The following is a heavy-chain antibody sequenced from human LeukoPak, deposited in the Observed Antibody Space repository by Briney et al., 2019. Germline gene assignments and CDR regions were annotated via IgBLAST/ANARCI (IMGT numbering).Heavy chain of an antibody. CDR1: GESIISNSYS. CDR2: VSHTGST. Sequence: SETLSFTCNVSGESIISNSYSWGWIRQSPVKGLEWLGTVSHTGSTHYNPSLKSRLTLLVDTSNNQFSLRLTSVTAADTSVYHCARHSWELVDKWGQGTLVIVSS. D-gene: IGHD1-26*01. CDR3: ARHSWELVDK. V-gene: IGHV4-39*01. J-gene: IGHJ4*02.